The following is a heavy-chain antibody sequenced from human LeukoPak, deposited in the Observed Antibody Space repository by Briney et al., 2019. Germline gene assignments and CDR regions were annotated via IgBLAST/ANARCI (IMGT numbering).Heavy chain of an antibody. CDR1: GGSISSSSYY. V-gene: IGHV4-39*07. CDR3: AREVRRSGGSLWY. CDR2: IYYSGST. D-gene: IGHD2-15*01. J-gene: IGHJ4*02. Sequence: TSETLSLTCTVSGGSISSSSYYWGWIRQPPGKGLEWIGSIYYSGSTYYNPSLKSRVTISVDTSKNQFSLKLSSVTAADTAVYYCAREVRRSGGSLWYWGQGTLVTVSS.